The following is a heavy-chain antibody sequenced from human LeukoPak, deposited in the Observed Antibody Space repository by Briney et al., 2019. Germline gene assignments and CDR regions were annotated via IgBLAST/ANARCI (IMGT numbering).Heavy chain of an antibody. CDR2: ISSSSSYI. D-gene: IGHD6-13*01. CDR1: GFTFSSYS. V-gene: IGHV3-21*01. Sequence: GGSLRLSCAASGFTFSSYSMNWVRQAPGKGLEWVSTISSSSSYIYYADSVKGRFTISRDNAKNSLYLQMNSLRAEDTAVYYCASKGVAAQDAFDIWGQGTMVTVSS. J-gene: IGHJ3*02. CDR3: ASKGVAAQDAFDI.